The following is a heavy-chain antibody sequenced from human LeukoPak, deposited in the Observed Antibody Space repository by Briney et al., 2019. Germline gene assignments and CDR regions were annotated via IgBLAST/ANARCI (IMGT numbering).Heavy chain of an antibody. CDR2: IYHSART. J-gene: IGHJ5*02. CDR3: ARVPHGETISGVVLSWFDP. V-gene: IGHV4-38-2*02. D-gene: IGHD3-3*01. CDR1: SYSISSSYY. Sequence: SETLSLTCTVSSYSISSSYYWGWIRQPPGKGLEWIGRIYHSARTYYNPSLKSRLPIQIDSSENELSLKLSSVTTSDTAVYYCARVPHGETISGVVLSWFDPWGQGTLVTVSS.